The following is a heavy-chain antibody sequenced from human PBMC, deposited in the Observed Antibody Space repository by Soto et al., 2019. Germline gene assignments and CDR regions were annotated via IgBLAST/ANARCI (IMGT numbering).Heavy chain of an antibody. V-gene: IGHV4-39*01. CDR3: ARQGLYSSIWKAANWFDP. Sequence: SETLSLTCTVSADSISSNDYYWGWIRQSPGKGLEWIGSVYYTGSTSYDPSLQSRVTISVDTSKNQFSLKLSSVTAADTAVYYCARQGLYSSIWKAANWFDPWGQGTLVTVSS. CDR2: VYYTGST. J-gene: IGHJ5*02. CDR1: ADSISSNDYY. D-gene: IGHD2-2*01.